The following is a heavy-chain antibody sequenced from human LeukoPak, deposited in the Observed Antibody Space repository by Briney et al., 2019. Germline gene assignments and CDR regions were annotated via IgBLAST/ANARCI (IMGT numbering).Heavy chain of an antibody. D-gene: IGHD2-2*01. J-gene: IGHJ3*02. V-gene: IGHV3-30-3*01. CDR3: ARGDIVVVPAAIGHDAFDI. Sequence: PGGSLRLSCAASGFTFSSYAMHWVRQAPGKGLEWVAVISYDGSNKYYADSVKGRSTISRDNAKNSLYLQMNSLRAEDTAVYYCARGDIVVVPAAIGHDAFDIWGQGTMVTVSS. CDR2: ISYDGSNK. CDR1: GFTFSSYA.